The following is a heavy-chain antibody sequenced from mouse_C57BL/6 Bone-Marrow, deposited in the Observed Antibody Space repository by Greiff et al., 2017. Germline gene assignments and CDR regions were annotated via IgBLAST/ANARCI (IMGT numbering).Heavy chain of an antibody. CDR2: ISNGGGST. V-gene: IGHV5-12*01. Sequence: EVQLVESGGGLVQPGGSLKLSCAASGFTFSDYYMYWVRQTPEKRLEWVAYISNGGGSTYYPDTVKGRFTISRDNAKNTLYLQMSRLKSEDTAMYYCASAGDWYFDVWGTGTTVTVSS. J-gene: IGHJ1*03. D-gene: IGHD4-1*01. CDR3: ASAGDWYFDV. CDR1: GFTFSDYY.